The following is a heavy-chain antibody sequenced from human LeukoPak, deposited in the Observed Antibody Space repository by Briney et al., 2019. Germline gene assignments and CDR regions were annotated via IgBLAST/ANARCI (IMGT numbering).Heavy chain of an antibody. CDR1: GFTFSSYS. J-gene: IGHJ4*02. CDR3: ARDKVQSIAVAGPGDY. CDR2: ISSSSSYI. D-gene: IGHD6-19*01. Sequence: GGSLRLSCAASGFTFSSYSMNWVRQAPGKGLEWVSSISSSSSYIYYADSVKGRFTTSRDNAKNSLYLQMNSLRAEDTAVYYCARDKVQSIAVAGPGDYWGQGTLVTVSS. V-gene: IGHV3-21*01.